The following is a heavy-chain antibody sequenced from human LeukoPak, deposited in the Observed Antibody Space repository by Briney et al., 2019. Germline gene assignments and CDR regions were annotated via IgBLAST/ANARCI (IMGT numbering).Heavy chain of an antibody. D-gene: IGHD3-22*01. V-gene: IGHV5-51*01. Sequence: GESLQISCKGSGYSFTSYWIGWVRQMPGKGLEWMGIIYPGDSDTRYSPSFQGQVTISADKSISTAYLQWSSLKASDTAMYYCARTYYYGSSGPGEFDYWGQGTLVTVSS. CDR2: IYPGDSDT. J-gene: IGHJ4*02. CDR3: ARTYYYGSSGPGEFDY. CDR1: GYSFTSYW.